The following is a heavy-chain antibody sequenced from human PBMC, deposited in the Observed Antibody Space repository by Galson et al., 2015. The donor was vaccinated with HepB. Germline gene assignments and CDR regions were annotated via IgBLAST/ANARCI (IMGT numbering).Heavy chain of an antibody. J-gene: IGHJ3*02. V-gene: IGHV3-48*03. CDR3: AKHRPSSWGAFDI. CDR1: GFTFSSYA. Sequence: SLRLSCAASGFTFSSYAMNWVRQAPGKGLEWVSYISSNGDTIYDADSVKGRFTISRDNVKNSLYLQMNSLRAEDTAVYYCAKHRPSSWGAFDIWGQGTMVTVSS. D-gene: IGHD3-16*01. CDR2: ISSNGDTI.